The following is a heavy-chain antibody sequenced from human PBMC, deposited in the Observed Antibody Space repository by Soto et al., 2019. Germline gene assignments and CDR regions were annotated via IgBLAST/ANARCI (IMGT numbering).Heavy chain of an antibody. CDR2: SSGSGGSP. Sequence: VGTLRLSCGVSGGTFSSFGGRCVRQAQGKGLEWVSASSGSGGSPYYAGSVKGRFTISRANSKNTLYLQMNSLRAEDTAVYYCANELPVMDYRAQATLVTVSX. CDR3: ANELPVMDY. D-gene: IGHD1-26*01. CDR1: GGTFSSFG. V-gene: IGHV3-23*01. J-gene: IGHJ4*02.